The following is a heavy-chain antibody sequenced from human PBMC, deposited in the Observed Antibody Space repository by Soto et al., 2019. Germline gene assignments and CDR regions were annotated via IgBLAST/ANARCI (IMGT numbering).Heavy chain of an antibody. V-gene: IGHV3-48*02. D-gene: IGHD1-1*01. CDR1: GFTFSNSS. CDR3: AREESRYRKFLRSRDYYYGMDV. Sequence: EVQLVESGGGLVQPGGSLRLSCAASGFTFSNSSMNWVRQAPGKGLEWVSYISSSSSTIYYADSVKGRFTISRDNAKNSVYLQMNTLRDEDTAVYYCAREESRYRKFLRSRDYYYGMDVWGQGTTVTVSS. J-gene: IGHJ6*02. CDR2: ISSSSSTI.